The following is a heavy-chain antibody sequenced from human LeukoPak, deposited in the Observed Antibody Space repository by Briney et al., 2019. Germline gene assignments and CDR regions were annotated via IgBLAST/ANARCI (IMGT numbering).Heavy chain of an antibody. CDR3: AREPPRRYCSSTSCYPQSLYYYYYGMDA. CDR1: GYTFTSYG. D-gene: IGHD2-2*01. Sequence: ASVKVSCKASGYTFTSYGISWVRQAPGQGLEWMGWISAYNGNTNYAQKLQGRVTMTTDTSTSTAYMELRSLRSDDTAVYYCAREPPRRYCSSTSCYPQSLYYYYYGMDAWGQGTTVTVSS. V-gene: IGHV1-18*01. CDR2: ISAYNGNT. J-gene: IGHJ6*02.